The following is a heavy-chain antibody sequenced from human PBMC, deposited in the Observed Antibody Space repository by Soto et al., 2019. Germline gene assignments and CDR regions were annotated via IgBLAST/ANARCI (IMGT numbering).Heavy chain of an antibody. J-gene: IGHJ6*02. CDR1: GFPFSSYG. CDR3: ARDAYVSSQQYYYYGMDV. D-gene: IGHD3-10*02. CDR2: ISSGSSSI. V-gene: IGHV3-48*01. Sequence: GGSTRLSCAASGFPFSSYGMNWVRPAPGKGLEWVSYISSGSSSIYYADSVKGRFTISRDNAKNSLYLQMNSLRAEDTAVYYCARDAYVSSQQYYYYGMDVWGQGTTVTVSS.